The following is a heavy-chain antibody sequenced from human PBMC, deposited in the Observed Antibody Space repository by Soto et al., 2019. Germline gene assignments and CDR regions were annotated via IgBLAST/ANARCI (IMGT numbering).Heavy chain of an antibody. Sequence: QVQLVQSGAEVKKPGSSVKVSCKASGGTFSSYAISWVRQAPGQGLEWMGGIIPIFGTANYAQKFQGRVTITADESXXTXYXXLSSLRSEDTAVYYCARAPNTIVVVTAKRHWYFDLWGRGTLFTVSS. J-gene: IGHJ2*01. CDR3: ARAPNTIVVVTAKRHWYFDL. D-gene: IGHD2-21*02. CDR2: IIPIFGTA. V-gene: IGHV1-69*12. CDR1: GGTFSSYA.